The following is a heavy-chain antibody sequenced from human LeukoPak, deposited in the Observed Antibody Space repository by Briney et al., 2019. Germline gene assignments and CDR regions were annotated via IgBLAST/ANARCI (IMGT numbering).Heavy chain of an antibody. Sequence: SETLSLTCAVYGGSFSGYYWSWIRQPPGKGLEWIGEINHSGSTNYNPSLKSRVTISVDTSKNQFSLKLSSVTAADTAVYYCAKVFRDGYNYPFDYWGQGTLVTVSS. V-gene: IGHV4-34*01. CDR2: INHSGST. J-gene: IGHJ4*02. D-gene: IGHD5-24*01. CDR1: GGSFSGYY. CDR3: AKVFRDGYNYPFDY.